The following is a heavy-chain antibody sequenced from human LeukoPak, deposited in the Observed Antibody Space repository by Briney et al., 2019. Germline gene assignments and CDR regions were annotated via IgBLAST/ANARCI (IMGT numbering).Heavy chain of an antibody. D-gene: IGHD3-3*01. CDR2: IYYSGST. CDR1: GGSISSSSYY. Sequence: PSETLSFTCTVSGGSISSSSYYWGWLRQPPGKGLEWIGSIYYSGSTYYNPSLKSRVTISVDTSKNQFSLKLSSVTAADTAVYYCARMARAIAPPYYDFWSGYYPYYFDYWGQGTLVTVSS. J-gene: IGHJ4*02. CDR3: ARMARAIAPPYYDFWSGYYPYYFDY. V-gene: IGHV4-39*07.